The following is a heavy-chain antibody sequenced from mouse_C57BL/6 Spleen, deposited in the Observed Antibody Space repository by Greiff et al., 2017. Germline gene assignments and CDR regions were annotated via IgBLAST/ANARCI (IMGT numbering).Heavy chain of an antibody. CDR3: ARGSSGYPYYFDY. CDR1: GYAFSSSW. CDR2: IYPGDGDT. J-gene: IGHJ2*01. D-gene: IGHD3-2*02. Sequence: VQLQQSGPELVKPGASVKISCKASGYAFSSSWMNWVKQRPGKGLEWIGRIYPGDGDTNYNGKFKGKATLTADKSSSTAYMQLSSLTSEDSAVYCCARGSSGYPYYFDYGGQGTTLTVSS. V-gene: IGHV1-82*01.